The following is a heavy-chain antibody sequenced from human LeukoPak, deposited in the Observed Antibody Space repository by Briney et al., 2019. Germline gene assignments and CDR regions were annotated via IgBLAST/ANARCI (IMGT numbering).Heavy chain of an antibody. CDR3: AKDRAAATIPDY. D-gene: IGHD6-13*01. J-gene: IGHJ4*02. V-gene: IGHV3-30*18. Sequence: GGSLRLSCAASGFTFSSYGMHWVRQAPGRGLEWVAVISYGGSNKYYADSVKGRFTISRDNSKNTLYLQMNSLRAEDTAVYYCAKDRAAATIPDYWGQGTLVTVSS. CDR2: ISYGGSNK. CDR1: GFTFSSYG.